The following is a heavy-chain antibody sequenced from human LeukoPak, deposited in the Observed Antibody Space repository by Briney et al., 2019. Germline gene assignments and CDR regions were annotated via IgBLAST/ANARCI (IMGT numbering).Heavy chain of an antibody. CDR1: GGTFSSYA. Sequence: GASVKVSCKASGGTFSSYAISWVRQAPGQGLEWMGGIIPIFGTANYAQKFQGRVTITADESTSTAYMELSSLRSEDTAVYYCARAGYSYGFGDFDYWGQGTLVTVSS. J-gene: IGHJ4*02. D-gene: IGHD5-18*01. V-gene: IGHV1-69*13. CDR2: IIPIFGTA. CDR3: ARAGYSYGFGDFDY.